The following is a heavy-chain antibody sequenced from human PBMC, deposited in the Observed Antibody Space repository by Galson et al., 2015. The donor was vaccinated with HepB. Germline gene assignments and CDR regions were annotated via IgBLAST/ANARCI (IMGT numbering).Heavy chain of an antibody. V-gene: IGHV3-74*01. CDR3: ARDLHRYSYARGMDV. Sequence: SLRLSCAASGFTFSSYWMHWVRQAPGKGLVWVSRINSDGSSTSYADSVKGRFTISRDNAKNTLYLQMNSLRAEDTAVYYCARDLHRYSYARGMDVWGQGTTVTVSS. CDR1: GFTFSSYW. CDR2: INSDGSST. J-gene: IGHJ6*02. D-gene: IGHD5-18*01.